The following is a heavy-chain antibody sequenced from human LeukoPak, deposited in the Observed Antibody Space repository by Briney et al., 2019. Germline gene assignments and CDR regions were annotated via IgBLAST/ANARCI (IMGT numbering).Heavy chain of an antibody. J-gene: IGHJ4*02. CDR3: ARVAYSGSYSGY. Sequence: PRGSLRLSCAASGFTFSSYSMNWVRQAPGKGLEWVSYIRSSSSTIYYADSVKGRFTISRDKAKNSLYLQMNSLRAEDTAVYYCARVAYSGSYSGYWGQGTLVTVSS. CDR2: IRSSSSTI. V-gene: IGHV3-48*01. D-gene: IGHD1-26*01. CDR1: GFTFSSYS.